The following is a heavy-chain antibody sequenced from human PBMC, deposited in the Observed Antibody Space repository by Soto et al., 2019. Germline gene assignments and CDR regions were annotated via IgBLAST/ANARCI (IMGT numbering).Heavy chain of an antibody. Sequence: EVQLVESGGGFVQPGGSLRLSCAASGFSFSTYWMHWVRQIPDKGLVWVSRITSDGSSATYADSVKGRFTISRDNAKNALYLQMNTLRAEDTAMYYCVREYYDSGSHTASDAFDIWGQGTMVTVSS. J-gene: IGHJ3*02. CDR3: VREYYDSGSHTASDAFDI. CDR2: ITSDGSSA. V-gene: IGHV3-74*01. CDR1: GFSFSTYW. D-gene: IGHD3-3*01.